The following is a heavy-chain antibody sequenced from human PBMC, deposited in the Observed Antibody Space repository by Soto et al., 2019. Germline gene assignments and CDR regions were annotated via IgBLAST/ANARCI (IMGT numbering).Heavy chain of an antibody. CDR2: IYYSGST. CDR1: GGSISSYY. V-gene: IGHV4-59*08. D-gene: IGHD6-6*01. J-gene: IGHJ5*02. CDR3: ARLLSSDWFDP. Sequence: XTLSLTCTVSGGSISSYYWNWIRQPPGKGLEWIGYIYYSGSTNYNPSLKSRVTISVDTSKNQFSLKLSYVTAADTAVYYCARLLSSDWFDPWGQGTLVTVSS.